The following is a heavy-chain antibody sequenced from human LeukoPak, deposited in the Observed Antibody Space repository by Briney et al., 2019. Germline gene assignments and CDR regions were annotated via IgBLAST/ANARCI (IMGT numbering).Heavy chain of an antibody. J-gene: IGHJ3*02. V-gene: IGHV3-23*01. CDR3: ARGRLRVIDAFDI. CDR1: GFTFSNDA. CDR2: ISGSGGST. Sequence: GGSLRLSCAASGFTFSNDALSWVRQAPGKGLEWVSVISGSGGSTYYADSVKGRFTISRDNSKNTLYLQMDSLRAGDTAVYYCARGRLRVIDAFDIWGQGTMVTVSS. D-gene: IGHD2-21*01.